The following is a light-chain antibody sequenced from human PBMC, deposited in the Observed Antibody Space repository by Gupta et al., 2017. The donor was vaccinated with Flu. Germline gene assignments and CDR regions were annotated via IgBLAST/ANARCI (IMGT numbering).Light chain of an antibody. CDR1: SCWVGGFSY. J-gene: IGLJ3*02. V-gene: IGLV2-8*01. CDR2: EVS. Sequence: SATISCTVTSCWVGGFSYVPWNQLHPVKTLKLVVCEVSKRPSGVPDRFSASKSGNTASLTVSGRQGEEEADYYCTSNAPGNSLLFGGGTKLTVL. CDR3: TSNAPGNSLL.